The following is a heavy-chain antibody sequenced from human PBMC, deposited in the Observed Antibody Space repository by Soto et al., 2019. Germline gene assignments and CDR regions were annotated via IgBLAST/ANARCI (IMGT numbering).Heavy chain of an antibody. D-gene: IGHD5-12*01. V-gene: IGHV1-18*01. Sequence: ASVKVSCKASGYTFTSYGISWVRQAPGQGLEWMGWISAYNGNTNYAQKLQGRVTMTTDTSTSTAYMELRSLRSDDTAVYYCAREGPDVDIVATRIDDYGGEGTLVTVSS. CDR3: AREGPDVDIVATRIDDY. CDR2: ISAYNGNT. CDR1: GYTFTSYG. J-gene: IGHJ4*02.